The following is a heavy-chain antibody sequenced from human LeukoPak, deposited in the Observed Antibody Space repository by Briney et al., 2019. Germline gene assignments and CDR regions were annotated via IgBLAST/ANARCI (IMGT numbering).Heavy chain of an antibody. D-gene: IGHD5-12*01. CDR3: ARAGGIESAFD. V-gene: IGHV3-21*01. Sequence: GGSLRLSCAASKFTFSSYSMSWVRQAPGKGLEWVSSITSRSSHIYYADSVRGRFTISRDNAEKSLYLQMNSLRAEDTAVYYCARAGGIESAFDWGQGTLVTVSS. CDR1: KFTFSSYS. CDR2: ITSRSSHI. J-gene: IGHJ4*02.